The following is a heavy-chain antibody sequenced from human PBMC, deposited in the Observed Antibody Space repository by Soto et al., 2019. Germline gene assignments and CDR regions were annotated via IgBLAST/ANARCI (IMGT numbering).Heavy chain of an antibody. D-gene: IGHD6-6*01. CDR2: MNPDSGHT. CDR3: ARGRVRYISSNNFPP. Sequence: QVQLVQSGAEVKKPGASVKVSCKASGYTFTSYDINWVRQATGQGPEWMGWMNPDSGHTGYARKCRERTSMTRNSSITTAYMELTSLRSDDTTIYYCARGRVRYISSNNFPPWGRGTVVTVSS. V-gene: IGHV1-8*01. CDR1: GYTFTSYD. J-gene: IGHJ5*02.